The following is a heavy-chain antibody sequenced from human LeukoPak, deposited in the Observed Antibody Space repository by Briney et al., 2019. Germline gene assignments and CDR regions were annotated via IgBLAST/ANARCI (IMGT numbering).Heavy chain of an antibody. D-gene: IGHD3-10*01. V-gene: IGHV2-70*01. CDR3: ARTAMEVRGTPGAFDI. CDR2: IDWDDDK. J-gene: IGHJ3*02. CDR1: GFSLSPRGTC. Sequence: SGPALVKPTQTLTLTCTFSGFSLSPRGTCVSWIRQPPGKALEWLALIDWDDDKYYSTSLKTRLTISKDTSKNQVVLTMTNMDPVDTATYYCARTAMEVRGTPGAFDIWGQGTMVTVSS.